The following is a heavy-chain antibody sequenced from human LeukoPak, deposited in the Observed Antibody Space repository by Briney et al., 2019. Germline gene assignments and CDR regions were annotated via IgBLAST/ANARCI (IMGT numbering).Heavy chain of an antibody. CDR3: ARHTARLSNWFDP. Sequence: SETLSLTCAVSGDSINYSRYYWGWIRQAPGKGLEWLGLIYYSGSTSYNPSLKGRITMSVDTSKNQFSLKLRSVTAADTAVYYCARHTARLSNWFDPWGQGTLVTVSS. V-gene: IGHV4-39*01. CDR2: IYYSGST. D-gene: IGHD6-6*01. J-gene: IGHJ5*02. CDR1: GDSINYSRYY.